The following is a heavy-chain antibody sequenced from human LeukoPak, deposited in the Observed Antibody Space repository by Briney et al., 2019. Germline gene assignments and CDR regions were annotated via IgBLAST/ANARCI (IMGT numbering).Heavy chain of an antibody. CDR1: GGSTSSYY. V-gene: IGHV4-59*01. J-gene: IGHJ4*02. CDR3: ARVMGRDGYNFSFDY. Sequence: PSETLSLTCTVSGGSTSSYYWSWIRQPPGKGLEWIGYIYYSGSTNYNPSLKSRVTISVDTSKNQFSLKLSSVTAADAAVYYCARVMGRDGYNFSFDYWGQGTLVTVSS. D-gene: IGHD5-24*01. CDR2: IYYSGST.